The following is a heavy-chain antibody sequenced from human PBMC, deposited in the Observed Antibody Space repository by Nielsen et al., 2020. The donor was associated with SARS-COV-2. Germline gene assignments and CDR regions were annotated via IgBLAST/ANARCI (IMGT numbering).Heavy chain of an antibody. CDR2: ISSSSSTI. Sequence: GESLKISCAASGFTFNSYSMNWVRQAPGKGLEWVSYISSSSSTIYYADSVKGRFTISRDNAKNSLYLQMNSLRAEDTAVYYCARPGSSSGQASYYYYYMDVWGKGTTVTVSS. V-gene: IGHV3-48*04. J-gene: IGHJ6*03. D-gene: IGHD6-6*01. CDR3: ARPGSSSGQASYYYYYMDV. CDR1: GFTFNSYS.